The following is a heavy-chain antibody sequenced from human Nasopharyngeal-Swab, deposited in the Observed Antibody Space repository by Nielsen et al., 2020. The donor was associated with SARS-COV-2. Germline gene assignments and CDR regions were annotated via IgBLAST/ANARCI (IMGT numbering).Heavy chain of an antibody. CDR3: ARAFRPWVVPTSPYYFDY. CDR2: INPSGGIT. Sequence: ASVKVSCKASGYTFTGYYIHWVRQAPGQGLEWMGIINPSGGITSYARKFQGRVTMTRDTSTSTVYMELSSLRFEDTALYYCARAFRPWVVPTSPYYFDYWGQGALVTVSS. V-gene: IGHV1-46*01. J-gene: IGHJ4*02. CDR1: GYTFTGYY. D-gene: IGHD2-15*01.